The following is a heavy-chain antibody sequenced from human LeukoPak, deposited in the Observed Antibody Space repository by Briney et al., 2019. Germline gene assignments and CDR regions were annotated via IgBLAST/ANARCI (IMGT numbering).Heavy chain of an antibody. CDR2: IRYDGSNK. Sequence: PGGSLRLSCAASGFTFSSYGMHWVRQAPGKGLEWVAFIRYDGSNKYYADSVKGRFTISRDNSKNTLYLQMNGLRAEDTAVYYCAKVQAIAARQTFDYWGQGTLVTVSS. V-gene: IGHV3-30*02. D-gene: IGHD6-6*01. CDR1: GFTFSSYG. CDR3: AKVQAIAARQTFDY. J-gene: IGHJ4*02.